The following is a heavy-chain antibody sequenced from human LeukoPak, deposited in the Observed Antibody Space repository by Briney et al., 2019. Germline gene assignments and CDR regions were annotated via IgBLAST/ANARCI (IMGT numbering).Heavy chain of an antibody. V-gene: IGHV3-53*01. CDR3: ARDSSSCHDCFDY. Sequence: GGSLRLSCAASGFTVSSNYMSWVRQAPGKGLEWVSVIYSAGSTYYADSVKGRFTISRDNSKNTLFLQMNSLRAEDTAVYYCARDSSSCHDCFDYWGQGTLVTVSS. CDR2: IYSAGST. CDR1: GFTVSSNY. D-gene: IGHD6-13*01. J-gene: IGHJ4*02.